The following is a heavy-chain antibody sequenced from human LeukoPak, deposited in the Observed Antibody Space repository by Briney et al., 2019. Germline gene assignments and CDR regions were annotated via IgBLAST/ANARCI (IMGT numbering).Heavy chain of an antibody. V-gene: IGHV4-59*01. CDR2: IYYSGST. J-gene: IGHJ3*02. Sequence: SESLSLTCTVSGGSISSYYWSWIWQPPGKGLEWIGYIYYSGSTNYNPSLKSRVTISVDTSKNQFSLKLSSVTAADTAVYYCARVLPASRDDAFDIWGQGTMVTVSS. CDR1: GGSISSYY. CDR3: ARVLPASRDDAFDI. D-gene: IGHD2-2*01.